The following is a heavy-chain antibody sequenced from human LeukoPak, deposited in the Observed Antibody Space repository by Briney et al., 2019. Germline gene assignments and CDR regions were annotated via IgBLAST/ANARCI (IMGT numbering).Heavy chain of an antibody. D-gene: IGHD6-19*01. J-gene: IGHJ4*02. V-gene: IGHV3-23*01. CDR1: GFTFSTAY. Sequence: PGGSLRLSCAASGFTFSTAYLHWVRQAPGRGLEWVSAFDTGFGTYYSDSLKGRFSISRDNSKNTLFLQMNSLRAEDTAVYYCARSSGWWSLDYWGQGTLVTVSS. CDR2: FDTGFGT. CDR3: ARSSGWWSLDY.